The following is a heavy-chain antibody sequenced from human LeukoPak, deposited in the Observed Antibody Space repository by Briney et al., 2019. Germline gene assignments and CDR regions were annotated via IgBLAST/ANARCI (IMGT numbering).Heavy chain of an antibody. D-gene: IGHD5-24*01. CDR3: AKSGYNRFDY. V-gene: IGHV3-23*01. J-gene: IGHJ4*02. Sequence: GGSLRLSCAASGFTFSSSAMSWVRQAPGKGLEGGSSISGSGSGGSTYYADSVKGRFTNSRDNSKNTLYLQMNSLIAEDTAVYYCAKSGYNRFDYWGQGTRVTVSS. CDR2: ISGSGSGGST. CDR1: GFTFSSSA.